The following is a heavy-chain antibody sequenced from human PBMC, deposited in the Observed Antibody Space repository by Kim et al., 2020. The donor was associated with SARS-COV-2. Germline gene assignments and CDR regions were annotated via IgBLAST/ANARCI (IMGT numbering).Heavy chain of an antibody. Sequence: GGSLRLSCAASGFTFSSYSMNWVRQAPGKGLEWVSSISSSSSYIYYADSVKGRFTISRDNAKNSLYLQMNSLRAEDTAVYYCARELRDYGDFDAFDIWGQGTMVTVSS. CDR1: GFTFSSYS. J-gene: IGHJ3*02. CDR3: ARELRDYGDFDAFDI. V-gene: IGHV3-21*01. CDR2: ISSSSSYI. D-gene: IGHD4-17*01.